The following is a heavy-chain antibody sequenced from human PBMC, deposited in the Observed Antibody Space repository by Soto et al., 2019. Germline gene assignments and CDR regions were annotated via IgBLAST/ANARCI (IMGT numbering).Heavy chain of an antibody. Sequence: GSLRLSCTASGFTFNNKWMHWVRQAPGKGLVWLSRIDGAAATTNYADSVKGRFTISRDNAKNIVFLHVNGLTDEDTAVYYCARGGAMGVDYWGQGTLVTVYS. CDR1: GFTFNNKW. CDR3: ARGGAMGVDY. CDR2: IDGAAATT. V-gene: IGHV3-74*01. D-gene: IGHD1-26*01. J-gene: IGHJ4*02.